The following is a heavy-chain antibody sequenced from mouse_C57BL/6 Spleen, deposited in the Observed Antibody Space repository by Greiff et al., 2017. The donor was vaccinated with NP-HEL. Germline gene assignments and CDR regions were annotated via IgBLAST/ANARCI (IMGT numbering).Heavy chain of an antibody. D-gene: IGHD2-1*01. J-gene: IGHJ4*01. CDR3: ARTIYYGNWEYAMDY. V-gene: IGHV1-82*01. CDR1: GYAFSSSW. CDR2: IYPGDGDT. Sequence: QVQLQQSGPELVKPGASVKISCKASGYAFSSSWMNWVKQRPGKGLEWIGRIYPGDGDTNYNGKFKGKATLTADKSYSTAYMQLSSLTSEDSAVYFCARTIYYGNWEYAMDYWGQGTSVTVSS.